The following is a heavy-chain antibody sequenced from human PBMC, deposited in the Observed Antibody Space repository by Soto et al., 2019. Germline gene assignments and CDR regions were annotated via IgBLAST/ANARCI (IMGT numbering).Heavy chain of an antibody. J-gene: IGHJ4*02. D-gene: IGHD6-19*01. Sequence: VQLVESGGGVVQPGRSLRLSCAASGFTFSDYAMHWVRQAPGKGLEWVAVVSNDGRNTHYADSVKGRFTISRGSSKNTVALEMTSLRAEDTAVYYCATGGRQWLVTSDFNCWGQGALVTVSS. CDR1: GFTFSDYA. CDR3: ATGGRQWLVTSDFNC. V-gene: IGHV3-30*03. CDR2: VSNDGRNT.